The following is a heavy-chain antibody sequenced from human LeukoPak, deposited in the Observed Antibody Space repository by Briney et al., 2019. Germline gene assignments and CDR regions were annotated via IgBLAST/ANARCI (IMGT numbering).Heavy chain of an antibody. Sequence: SETLSLTCAVYGGSFSGYYWSWIRQPPGKGLEWIGEINHSGSTNYNPSLKSRVTISVDTSKNQFSLKLSSVTAADTAVYYCARSTYYDFWSGYSRDYFDYWGQGTLVTVSS. CDR2: INHSGST. D-gene: IGHD3-3*01. CDR1: GGSFSGYY. V-gene: IGHV4-34*01. CDR3: ARSTYYDFWSGYSRDYFDY. J-gene: IGHJ4*02.